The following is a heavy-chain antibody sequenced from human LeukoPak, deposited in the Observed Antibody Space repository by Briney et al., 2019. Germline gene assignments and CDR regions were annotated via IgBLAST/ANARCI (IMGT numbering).Heavy chain of an antibody. D-gene: IGHD3-10*01. CDR1: GFTFSSYW. Sequence: GGSLRLSCAASGFTFSSYWMSWVRQAPGKGLEWVANIKQDGSEKDYVDSVKGRFTISRDNAKNSLYLQMNSLRAEDTAVYYCARELLSYYYGSGSHDYWGQGTLVTVSS. CDR3: ARELLSYYYGSGSHDY. J-gene: IGHJ4*02. V-gene: IGHV3-7*01. CDR2: IKQDGSEK.